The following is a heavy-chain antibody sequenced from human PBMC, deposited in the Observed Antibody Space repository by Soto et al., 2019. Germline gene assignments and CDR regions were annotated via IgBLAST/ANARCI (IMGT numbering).Heavy chain of an antibody. Sequence: PSETLSLTCAVYGGSFSGYYWSWIRQPPGKGLEWIGEINHSGSTNYNPSLKSRVTISVDTSKNQFSLKLSSVTAADTAVYYCARSLGDFWSGYKHYYYGMDVWGQGTTVTVSS. CDR2: INHSGST. D-gene: IGHD3-3*01. CDR3: ARSLGDFWSGYKHYYYGMDV. V-gene: IGHV4-34*01. CDR1: GGSFSGYY. J-gene: IGHJ6*02.